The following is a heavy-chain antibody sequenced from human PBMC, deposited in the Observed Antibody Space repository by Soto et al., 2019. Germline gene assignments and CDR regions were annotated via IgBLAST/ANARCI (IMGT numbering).Heavy chain of an antibody. J-gene: IGHJ4*02. Sequence: QVQLVESGGGVVQPGRSLRLSCAASGFTFSSYGMHWVRQAPGKGLEWVAVIWYDGSNKYYADSVKGQFTITRDNSKNTLYLQMNRLRGEDTAVYYCARDLGSAVAGTLDYWGQGTLVTVSS. CDR1: GFTFSSYG. V-gene: IGHV3-33*01. CDR3: ARDLGSAVAGTLDY. CDR2: IWYDGSNK. D-gene: IGHD6-19*01.